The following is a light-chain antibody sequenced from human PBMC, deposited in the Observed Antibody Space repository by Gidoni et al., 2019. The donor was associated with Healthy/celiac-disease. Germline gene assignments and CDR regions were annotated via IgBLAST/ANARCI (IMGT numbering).Light chain of an antibody. CDR1: QSVSSSY. Sequence: EIVLTQSPGTLSLSPGERATLSWRASQSVSSSYLAWYQQKPGQAPRLLIYGASSRATGIPDSFSGSGSGTDFTLTISRLEPEDFAVYYCQQYGSSQWTFGQGTKVEIK. CDR2: GAS. V-gene: IGKV3-20*01. J-gene: IGKJ1*01. CDR3: QQYGSSQWT.